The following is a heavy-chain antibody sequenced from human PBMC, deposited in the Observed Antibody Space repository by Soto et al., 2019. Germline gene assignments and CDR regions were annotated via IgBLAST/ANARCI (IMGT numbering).Heavy chain of an antibody. Sequence: EVQLLESGGALAQPGGSLRVSCAASGFTFNDFAMRWVRQAAGKGLELISSIRTSADNPHYAGSVRGRFTISRDNSKNTLYLQTHRLRPEDTCIYYCARVIFGNNYGGFDYWGQGTLVTVSS. CDR3: ARVIFGNNYGGFDY. J-gene: IGHJ4*02. D-gene: IGHD5-18*01. V-gene: IGHV3-23*01. CDR2: IRTSADNP. CDR1: GFTFNDFA.